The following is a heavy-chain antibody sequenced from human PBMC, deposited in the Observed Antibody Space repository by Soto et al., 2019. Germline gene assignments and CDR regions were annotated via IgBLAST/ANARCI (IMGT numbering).Heavy chain of an antibody. J-gene: IGHJ6*02. D-gene: IGHD5-12*01. V-gene: IGHV1-8*01. Sequence: ASVKVSCEASGYTFTSYDINWVRQATGQGLEWMGWMNPNSDNTGYAQKFQGRVTMTRNTSIRTAYMELSSLRSEETAVYYCASSVATNLGYYYYGMDVWGQGTTVTVSS. CDR2: MNPNSDNT. CDR3: ASSVATNLGYYYYGMDV. CDR1: GYTFTSYD.